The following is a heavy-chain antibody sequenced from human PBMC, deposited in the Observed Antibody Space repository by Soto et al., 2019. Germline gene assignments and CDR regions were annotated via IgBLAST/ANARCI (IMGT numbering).Heavy chain of an antibody. D-gene: IGHD3-16*01. CDR3: VCGGNFFIS. CDR2: MDHDGSET. V-gene: IGHV3-7*01. CDR1: GFTFSTYW. J-gene: IGHJ4*02. Sequence: EVQLVESGGGLVQPGGSLRLSCAASGFTFSTYWMNWVRQPPGKGLEWVANMDHDGSETYYVDSVRGRFTVSRDNATKSLYLQLNCLRVEDTAVYYFVCGGNFFISWGQGTLVTVSP.